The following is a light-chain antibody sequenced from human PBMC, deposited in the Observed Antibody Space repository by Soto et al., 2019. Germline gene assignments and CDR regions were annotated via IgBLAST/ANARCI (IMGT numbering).Light chain of an antibody. V-gene: IGLV2-8*01. J-gene: IGLJ1*01. CDR1: SSDVGGYNY. CDR2: EVN. Sequence: QSVLNQPPSASGSPGQSVTISCTGTSSDVGGYNYVSWYQQHPGKAPKIIIYEVNKRAPGVPDRFWGSKSGNTASLTISGLQAEDEAEYHCCSYAGTYYVLGTGTKVTVL. CDR3: CSYAGTYYV.